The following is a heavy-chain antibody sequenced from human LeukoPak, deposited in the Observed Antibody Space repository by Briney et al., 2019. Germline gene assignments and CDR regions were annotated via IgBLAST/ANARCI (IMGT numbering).Heavy chain of an antibody. J-gene: IGHJ4*02. CDR3: AREGGPTGGAQDY. D-gene: IGHD1-1*01. Sequence: ASVKVSCKASGYTFTDYYMHWVRQAPGQGLEWMGWISAYNGNTHYAQKVQDRVTMTTDTSTSTAYMELRSLRSDDTAVYYCAREGGPTGGAQDYWGQGTLVTVSS. CDR1: GYTFTDYY. CDR2: ISAYNGNT. V-gene: IGHV1-18*04.